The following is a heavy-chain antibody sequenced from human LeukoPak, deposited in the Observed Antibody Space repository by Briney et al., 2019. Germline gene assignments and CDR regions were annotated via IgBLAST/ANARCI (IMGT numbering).Heavy chain of an antibody. CDR1: GGTFSSYA. D-gene: IGHD6-13*01. Sequence: APVKVSCKASGGTFSSYAISWVRQAPGRGLEWMGRIIPILGIANYAQKFQGRVTITADKSTSTAYMELSSLRSEDTAVYYCARAPTLIAAAGITAPHYYYGMDVWGQGTTVTVSS. V-gene: IGHV1-69*04. CDR2: IIPILGIA. CDR3: ARAPTLIAAAGITAPHYYYGMDV. J-gene: IGHJ6*02.